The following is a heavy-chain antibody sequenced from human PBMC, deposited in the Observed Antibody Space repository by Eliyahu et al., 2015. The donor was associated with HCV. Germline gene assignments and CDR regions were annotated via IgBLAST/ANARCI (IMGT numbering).Heavy chain of an antibody. J-gene: IGHJ6*02. Sequence: EVQLLXSGGGLVQPGGSLRLSCAASGFXFSSYAXGWVRQXPGKGREGGSAIXGSGGSTYYADSVKGRFTISRDNSKNTLYLQMNSLRAEDTAVYYCAKDFPRSSGYYYGMDVWGQGTTVTVSS. CDR2: IXGSGGST. CDR3: AKDFPRSSGYYYGMDV. V-gene: IGHV3-23*01. D-gene: IGHD3-10*01. CDR1: GFXFSSYA.